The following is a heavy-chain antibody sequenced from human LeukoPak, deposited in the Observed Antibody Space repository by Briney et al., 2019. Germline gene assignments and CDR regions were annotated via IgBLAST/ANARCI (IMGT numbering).Heavy chain of an antibody. D-gene: IGHD2-21*02. CDR3: ATTYCGGDCYRTANWFDP. J-gene: IGHJ5*02. CDR1: GYTLTELS. CDR2: FDPEDGET. Sequence: ASVKVSCKVSGYTLTELSMHWVRQAPGKGLEWMGDFDPEDGETIYAQKFQGRVTMTEDTSTDTAYMELSSLRSEDTAVYYCATTYCGGDCYRTANWFDPWGQGTLVTVSS. V-gene: IGHV1-24*01.